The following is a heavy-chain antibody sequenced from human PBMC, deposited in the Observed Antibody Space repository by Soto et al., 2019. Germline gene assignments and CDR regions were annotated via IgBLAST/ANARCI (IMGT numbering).Heavy chain of an antibody. Sequence: PGESLKISCKGSGYSFSSYWIGWVRQMPGKGLEWMGIIYPGDSDTRYSPSFQGQVTISADKSISTAYLQWSSLKASDTAMYYCARARAERDPYMDVWGKGTTVTVSS. CDR2: IYPGDSDT. V-gene: IGHV5-51*01. J-gene: IGHJ6*03. D-gene: IGHD1-26*01. CDR3: ARARAERDPYMDV. CDR1: GYSFSSYW.